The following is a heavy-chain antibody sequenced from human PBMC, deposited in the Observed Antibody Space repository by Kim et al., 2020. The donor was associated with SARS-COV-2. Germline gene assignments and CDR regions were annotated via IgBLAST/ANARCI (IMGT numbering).Heavy chain of an antibody. CDR2: IDPSDSYT. V-gene: IGHV5-10-1*01. Sequence: GESLKISCKGSGYSFTSYWISWVRQMPGKGLEWMGRIDPSDSYTNYSPSFQGHVTISADKSISTAYLQWSSLKASDTAMYYCARRRRYYGSGSYEVYYYGMDVWGQGTTVTVSS. J-gene: IGHJ6*02. CDR3: ARRRRYYGSGSYEVYYYGMDV. CDR1: GYSFTSYW. D-gene: IGHD3-10*01.